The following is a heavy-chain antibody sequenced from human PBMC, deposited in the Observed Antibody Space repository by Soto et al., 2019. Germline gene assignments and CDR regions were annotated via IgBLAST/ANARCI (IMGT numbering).Heavy chain of an antibody. CDR3: AREAGTTGYYYYYYMDV. J-gene: IGHJ6*03. D-gene: IGHD1-1*01. Sequence: TGGSLRLSCAASGFTFSSYSRNWVRQAPGKGLEWVSYISSSSSTIYYADSVKGRFTISRDNAKNSLYLQMNSLRAEDTAVYYCAREAGTTGYYYYYYMDVWGKGTTVTVSS. CDR2: ISSSSSTI. V-gene: IGHV3-48*01. CDR1: GFTFSSYS.